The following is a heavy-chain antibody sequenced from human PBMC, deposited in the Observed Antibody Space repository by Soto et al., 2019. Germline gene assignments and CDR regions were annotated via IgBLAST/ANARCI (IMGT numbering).Heavy chain of an antibody. Sequence: QVQVVESGGGVVQPGRSLRLSCAASGFTFSNYGMHWVRQAPGKGLEWVATISNDGNNTWYTEPVKGRVTSLKHNSKNTLYLKMNALRAEDTPTYYCTEDMYCGSHLEGAGHWGQGTLVTV. D-gene: IGHD1-26*01. J-gene: IGHJ4*02. V-gene: IGHV3-30*18. CDR1: GFTFSNYG. CDR2: ISNDGNNT. CDR3: TEDMYCGSHLEGAGH.